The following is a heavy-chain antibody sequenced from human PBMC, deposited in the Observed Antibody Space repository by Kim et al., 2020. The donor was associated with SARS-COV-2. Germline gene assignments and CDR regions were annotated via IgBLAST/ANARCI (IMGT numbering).Heavy chain of an antibody. J-gene: IGHJ5*02. V-gene: IGHV3-11*06. D-gene: IGHD3-3*01. CDR3: ARDQRLSYYDFWSGPNWFDP. Sequence: VKGRFTISRDNAKNSLYLQMNSLRAEDTAVYYCARDQRLSYYDFWSGPNWFDPWGQGTLVTVSS.